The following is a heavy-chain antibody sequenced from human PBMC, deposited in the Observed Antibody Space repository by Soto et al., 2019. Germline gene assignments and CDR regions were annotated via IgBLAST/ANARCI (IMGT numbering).Heavy chain of an antibody. CDR3: ARVLGVPVATYYYYGMDV. D-gene: IGHD6-19*01. CDR2: IIPIFGTA. Sequence: SVKVSCKASGGTFSSYAISWVRQAPGQGLEWMGGIIPIFGTANYAQKFQGRVTITADESTSTAYMELSSLRSEDTAVYYCARVLGVPVATYYYYGMDVWGQGTTVTVSS. J-gene: IGHJ6*02. CDR1: GGTFSSYA. V-gene: IGHV1-69*13.